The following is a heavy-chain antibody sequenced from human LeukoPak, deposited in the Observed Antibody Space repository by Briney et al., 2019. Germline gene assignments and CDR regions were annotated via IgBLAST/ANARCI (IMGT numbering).Heavy chain of an antibody. CDR1: GFTFSSFA. Sequence: GGSLRLSCEGSGFTFSSFAMTWVRQAPGKGLEWAAAISGVGTDTYYAESVKGRFTVSRDNSNKRVYLQMDSLRAEDTAIYFCARDLDGDFYYYYMDVWGNGTTVIVSS. CDR3: ARDLDGDFYYYYMDV. V-gene: IGHV3-23*01. J-gene: IGHJ6*03. CDR2: ISGVGTDT. D-gene: IGHD5-24*01.